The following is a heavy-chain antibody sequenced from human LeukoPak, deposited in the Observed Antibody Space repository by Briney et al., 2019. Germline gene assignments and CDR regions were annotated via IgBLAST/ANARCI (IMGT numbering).Heavy chain of an antibody. CDR2: FSSRNSYI. Sequence: PGGSLRLSCTASGFIFSSYSMSWVRQAPGKGLEWVSSFSSRNSYIYYADSVKGRFTISRDDAKNSLYLQMNSLRAEDTAVYYCARVDYYGSGGPYYYYYYMDVWGKGTTVTVSS. D-gene: IGHD3-10*01. CDR1: GFIFSSYS. CDR3: ARVDYYGSGGPYYYYYYMDV. J-gene: IGHJ6*03. V-gene: IGHV3-21*04.